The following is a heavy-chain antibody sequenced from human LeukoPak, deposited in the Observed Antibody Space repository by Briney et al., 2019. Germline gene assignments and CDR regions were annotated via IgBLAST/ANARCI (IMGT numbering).Heavy chain of an antibody. CDR1: GYTFTSYG. Sequence: GASVKVSCKASGYTFTSYGISWERQAPGQGLEWMGWISAYNGNTNYAQKLQGRVTMTTDTSTSTAYMELRSLRSEDTAVYYCAARFSLWFGELFPWGQGTLVTVSS. CDR3: AARFSLWFGELFP. J-gene: IGHJ5*02. CDR2: ISAYNGNT. V-gene: IGHV1-18*01. D-gene: IGHD3-10*01.